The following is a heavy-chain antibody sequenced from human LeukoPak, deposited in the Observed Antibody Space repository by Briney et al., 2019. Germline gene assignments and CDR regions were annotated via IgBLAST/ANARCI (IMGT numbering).Heavy chain of an antibody. CDR2: ISSSSSYI. CDR1: GFTFSSYS. D-gene: IGHD4-17*01. Sequence: GGSLRLSCAASGFTFSSYSMNWVRQAPGKGLEWVSSISSSSSYIYYADSVKGRFTISRDNAKNSLYLQMNSLRAEDTAVYYCARVGGLTVTKGVYGYWGQGTLVTVSS. J-gene: IGHJ4*02. CDR3: ARVGGLTVTKGVYGY. V-gene: IGHV3-21*01.